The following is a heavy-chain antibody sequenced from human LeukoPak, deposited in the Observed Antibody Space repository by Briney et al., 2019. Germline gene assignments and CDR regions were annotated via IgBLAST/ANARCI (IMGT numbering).Heavy chain of an antibody. Sequence: GGSLRLSCAASGFTFNSYGMHWVRQAPGKGLEWVAFIRYDGTNKYYTDSVKGRFTISRDNSKSTLYLQMISLRPEDTAVYYCARSYGGNHHFDYWGQGTLVTVSS. J-gene: IGHJ4*02. CDR2: IRYDGTNK. V-gene: IGHV3-30*02. CDR3: ARSYGGNHHFDY. CDR1: GFTFNSYG. D-gene: IGHD4-23*01.